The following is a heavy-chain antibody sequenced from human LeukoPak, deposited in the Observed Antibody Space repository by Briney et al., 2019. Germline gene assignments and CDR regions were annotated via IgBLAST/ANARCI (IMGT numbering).Heavy chain of an antibody. CDR1: GFTFEDFT. J-gene: IGHJ4*02. CDR2: ITWDGQNI. Sequence: GRSLRLSCAASGFTFEDFTMHWVRHAPGKALEWVSLITWDGQNIEYQDSVKGRFTISRDNSENSLYLQMKSLKTEDTALYFCSKGDDRYGFDYWGQGTLVTVSS. CDR3: SKGDDRYGFDY. D-gene: IGHD5-18*01. V-gene: IGHV3-43*01.